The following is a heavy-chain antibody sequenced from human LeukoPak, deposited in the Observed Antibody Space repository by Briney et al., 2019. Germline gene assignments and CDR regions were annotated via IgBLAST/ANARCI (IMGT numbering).Heavy chain of an antibody. D-gene: IGHD1-14*01. CDR2: ISHDGSDN. V-gene: IGHV3-30-3*01. CDR1: GLTFSSHA. CDR3: AREPGPGYFDY. J-gene: IGHJ4*02. Sequence: GGSLRLSCAASGLTFSSHAMHWVRQAPGKGLEWVAVISHDGSDNHYTDSVKGRFTISRDNSRNTLYLQMNSLRAEDTAVYYCAREPGPGYFDYWGQGTLVTVSS.